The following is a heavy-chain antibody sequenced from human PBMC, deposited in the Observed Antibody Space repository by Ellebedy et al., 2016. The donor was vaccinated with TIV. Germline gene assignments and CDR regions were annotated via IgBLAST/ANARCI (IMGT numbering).Heavy chain of an antibody. J-gene: IGHJ4*02. CDR2: INPDSGGT. D-gene: IGHD1-1*01. CDR3: ARILRGTDSDY. CDR1: GYTFTSYY. V-gene: IGHV1-2*02. Sequence: ASVKVSCKASGYTFTSYYLHWVRQAPGRGLEWMGWINPDSGGTNYAQKFQGRVTMTTDTSSSTAYMELRSLRSDDTAVYYCARILRGTDSDYWGQGTLVTVSS.